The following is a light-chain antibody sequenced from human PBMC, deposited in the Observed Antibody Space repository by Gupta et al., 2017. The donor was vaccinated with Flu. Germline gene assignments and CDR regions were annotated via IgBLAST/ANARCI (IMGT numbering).Light chain of an antibody. CDR1: QGIRNR. CDR3: QQDYTSPRT. J-gene: IGKJ1*01. V-gene: IGKV1-6*01. Sequence: PSSLSASVGDTVTITCRSSQGIRNRLSWYQQKPGKAPTLLIYAASTLHTGVPSRFSGSGSGTDFTLTISSLQPEDFATYYCQQDYTSPRTFGQGTKVEIK. CDR2: AAS.